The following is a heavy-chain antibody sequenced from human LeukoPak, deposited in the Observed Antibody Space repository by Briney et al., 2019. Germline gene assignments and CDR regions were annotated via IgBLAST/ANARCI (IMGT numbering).Heavy chain of an antibody. CDR1: GFTFSNAW. J-gene: IGHJ4*02. CDR2: ISSSSSTI. Sequence: KPGGSLRLSCAASGFTFSNAWMSWVRQAPGKGLEWVSYISSSSSTIYYADSVKGRFTISRDNAKNSLYLQMNSLRAEDTAVYYCASPETVDMDYWGQGTLVTVSS. CDR3: ASPETVDMDY. V-gene: IGHV3-11*04. D-gene: IGHD1-14*01.